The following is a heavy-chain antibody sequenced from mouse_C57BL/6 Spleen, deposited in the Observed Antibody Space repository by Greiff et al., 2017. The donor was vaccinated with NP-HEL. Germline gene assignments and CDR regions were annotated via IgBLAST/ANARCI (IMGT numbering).Heavy chain of an antibody. D-gene: IGHD5-1*01. CDR3: ARRPTGYFDV. Sequence: QVQLKQSGAELARPGASVKLSCKASGYTFTSYGRSWVKQRTGQGLEWIGEIYPRSGNTYYNEKFKGKATLTADKSSSTAYMELRSLTSEDSAVYFCARRPTGYFDVWGTGTTVTVSS. CDR1: GYTFTSYG. V-gene: IGHV1-81*01. J-gene: IGHJ1*03. CDR2: IYPRSGNT.